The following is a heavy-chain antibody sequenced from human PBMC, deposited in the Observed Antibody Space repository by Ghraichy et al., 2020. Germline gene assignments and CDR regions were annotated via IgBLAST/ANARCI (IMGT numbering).Heavy chain of an antibody. Sequence: SCAASGFTFDDYAMHWVRQAPGKGLEWVSGISWNSGSIGYADSVKGRFTISRDNAKNSLYLQMNSLRAEDTALYYCAKDIVADFSMAGAPDYWGQGTLVTVSS. CDR1: GFTFDDYA. CDR2: ISWNSGSI. J-gene: IGHJ4*02. V-gene: IGHV3-9*01. CDR3: AKDIVADFSMAGAPDY. D-gene: IGHD6-19*01.